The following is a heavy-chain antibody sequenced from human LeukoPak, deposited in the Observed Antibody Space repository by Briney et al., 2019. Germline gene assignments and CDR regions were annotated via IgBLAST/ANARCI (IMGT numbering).Heavy chain of an antibody. CDR3: ARDPNYCSSTSCYIPQAGYMDV. V-gene: IGHV1-69*05. CDR2: IIPIFGTA. J-gene: IGHJ6*03. CDR1: GGTFSSYA. Sequence: GASVTVSCKASGGTFSSYAISWVRQAPGQGLEWMGGIIPIFGTANYAQKFQGRVTITTDESTSTAYMELSSLRSEDTAVYYCARDPNYCSSTSCYIPQAGYMDVWGKGTTVTVSS. D-gene: IGHD2-2*02.